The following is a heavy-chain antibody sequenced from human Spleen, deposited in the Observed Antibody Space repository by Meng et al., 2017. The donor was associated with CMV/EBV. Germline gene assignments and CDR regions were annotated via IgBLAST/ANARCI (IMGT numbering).Heavy chain of an antibody. Sequence: ASVKVSCKVSGYTLTELSMHWVRQAPGKGLEWMGGFDPEDGETIYAQKFQGRVTMTEDTSTDTAYMELSSLRSEDTAVYYCARHCGGVCYPFFDCWGQGTLVTVSS. V-gene: IGHV1-24*01. CDR2: FDPEDGET. J-gene: IGHJ4*02. CDR3: ARHCGGVCYPFFDC. CDR1: GYTLTELS. D-gene: IGHD2-21*01.